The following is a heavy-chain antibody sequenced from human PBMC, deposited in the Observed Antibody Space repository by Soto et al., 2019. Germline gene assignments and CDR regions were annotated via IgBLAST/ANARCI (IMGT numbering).Heavy chain of an antibody. J-gene: IGHJ3*02. CDR1: GFTFSSYE. V-gene: IGHV3-48*03. D-gene: IGHD7-27*01. CDR3: ARSGLGMDAFDI. CDR2: ISSSGSTI. Sequence: GGSLRLSCAASGFTFSSYEMNWVRQAPGKGLEWVSYISSSGSTIYYADSVKGRFTISRDNAKNSLYLQMNSLRAEDTAVYYCARSGLGMDAFDIWGQGTMVTVSS.